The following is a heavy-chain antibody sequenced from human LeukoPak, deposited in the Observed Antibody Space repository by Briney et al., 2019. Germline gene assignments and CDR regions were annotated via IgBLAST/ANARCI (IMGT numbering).Heavy chain of an antibody. Sequence: SETLSLTCTVSGGSVSTNSYYWNWIRQPPGKGLEWIGYVYYSGSTNYNPSLKSRVTISVDTSKNQFSLKLSSVTAADTAVYYCARATNYYGSGSYYRRVYYFDYWGQGTLVTVSS. CDR3: ARATNYYGSGSYYRRVYYFDY. J-gene: IGHJ4*02. CDR2: VYYSGST. CDR1: GGSVSTNSYY. D-gene: IGHD3-10*01. V-gene: IGHV4-61*01.